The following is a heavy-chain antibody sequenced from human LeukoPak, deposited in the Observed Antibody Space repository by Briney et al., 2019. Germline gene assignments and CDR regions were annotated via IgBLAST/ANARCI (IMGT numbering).Heavy chain of an antibody. D-gene: IGHD3-16*02. CDR3: ARRSYDYVWGSYRNAFDI. CDR2: INHSGST. CDR1: GGSFSGYY. J-gene: IGHJ3*02. V-gene: IGHV4-34*01. Sequence: TSETLSLTCAVYGGSFSGYYWSWIRQPPGKGLEWIGEINHSGSTNYNPSLKSRVTISVDTSKNQFSLKLSSVTAADTAVYYCARRSYDYVWGSYRNAFDIWGQGTMVTVSS.